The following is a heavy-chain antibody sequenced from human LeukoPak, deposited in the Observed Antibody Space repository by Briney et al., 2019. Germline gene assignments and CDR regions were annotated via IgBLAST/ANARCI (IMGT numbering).Heavy chain of an antibody. CDR3: ARDRGVEMATSDAFDI. CDR1: GGSISSYY. J-gene: IGHJ3*02. CDR2: IYYSGGT. D-gene: IGHD5-24*01. Sequence: PSETLSLTCTVSGGSISSYYWSWIRQPPGKGLEWIGYIYYSGGTNYNPSLKSRVTISVDTSKNQFSLKLSSVTAADTAAYYCARDRGVEMATSDAFDIWGQGTMVTVSS. V-gene: IGHV4-59*01.